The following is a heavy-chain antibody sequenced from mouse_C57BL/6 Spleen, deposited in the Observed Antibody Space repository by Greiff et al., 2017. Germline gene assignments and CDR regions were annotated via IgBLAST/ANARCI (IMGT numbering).Heavy chain of an antibody. CDR2: IYPRSGNT. CDR1: GYTFTSYG. CDR3: ARDGDYDYGGGAY. J-gene: IGHJ3*01. Sequence: LVESGAELARPGASVKLSCKASGYTFTSYGISWVKQRTGQGLEWIGEIYPRSGNTYYNEQFKGKATLTADKSSSTAYMELRSLTSDDAAVYYCARDGDYDYGGGAYWGQGTLVTVSA. D-gene: IGHD2-4*01. V-gene: IGHV1-81*01.